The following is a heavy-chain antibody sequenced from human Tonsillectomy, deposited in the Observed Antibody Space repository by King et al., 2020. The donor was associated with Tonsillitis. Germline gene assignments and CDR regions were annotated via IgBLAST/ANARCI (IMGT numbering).Heavy chain of an antibody. Sequence: VQLVESGGGLVKPGGSLRLSCEASGFAFSDYYMSWIRQAPGKGLEWVSYISSSGSSTIYYAASVRGRFTISRDNGKNSLYLQMNRLRAEATAVYYWARDPGYCSDGICYLPPYYCGQGTLVPVSP. J-gene: IGHJ4*02. CDR1: GFAFSDYY. V-gene: IGHV3-11*01. D-gene: IGHD2-15*01. CDR2: ISSSGSSTI. CDR3: ARDPGYCSDGICYLPPYY.